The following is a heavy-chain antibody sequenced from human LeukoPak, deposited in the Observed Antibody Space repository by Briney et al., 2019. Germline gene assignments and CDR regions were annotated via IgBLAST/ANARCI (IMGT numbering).Heavy chain of an antibody. D-gene: IGHD2-15*01. CDR1: GYTLTELS. Sequence: ASVKVSCKVSGYTLTELSMHWVRQAPGKGLEWMGGFDPEDGETIYAQKFQGRVTMTEDTSTDTAYMELSSLRSEDTAVYYCATPYYSGGSYHYYYTDVWGKGTTVTVSS. V-gene: IGHV1-24*01. CDR3: ATPYYSGGSYHYYYTDV. CDR2: FDPEDGET. J-gene: IGHJ6*03.